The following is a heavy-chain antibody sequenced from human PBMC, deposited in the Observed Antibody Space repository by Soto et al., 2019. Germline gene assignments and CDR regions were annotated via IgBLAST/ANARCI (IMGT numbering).Heavy chain of an antibody. J-gene: IGHJ6*02. Sequence: EAQLLESGGGLVQPGGSLRRSCAASGFTFNTYAMSWVRQAPGKGLEWVSLITGSGSSTYYADSMKGRFTISRDNSKNTVYLQINSLRAEDTAVYDCAISYDFRYGMDVWGQGTMVTVSS. CDR1: GFTFNTYA. CDR2: ITGSGSST. CDR3: AISYDFRYGMDV. V-gene: IGHV3-23*01. D-gene: IGHD3-3*01.